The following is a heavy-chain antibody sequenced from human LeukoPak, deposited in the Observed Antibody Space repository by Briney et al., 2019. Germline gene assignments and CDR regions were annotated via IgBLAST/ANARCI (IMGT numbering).Heavy chain of an antibody. CDR1: GYTFTSYG. Sequence: ASVKVSCKASGYTFTSYGISWVRQAPGQGLEWMGWISAYNGNTNYAQKLQGRVTMTTDTSTSTAYMELRSLRSDDTAVYYCARDDLNYDILTGPPGLRMDVWGQGTTVTVSS. J-gene: IGHJ6*02. CDR3: ARDDLNYDILTGPPGLRMDV. CDR2: ISAYNGNT. D-gene: IGHD3-9*01. V-gene: IGHV1-18*01.